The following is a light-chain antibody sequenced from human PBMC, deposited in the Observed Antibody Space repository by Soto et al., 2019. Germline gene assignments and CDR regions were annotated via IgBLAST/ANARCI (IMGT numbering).Light chain of an antibody. Sequence: QPVLTQPASVSGSPGQSITVSCTGTNGDIGSYDIVSWYQQLPGKAPKLIIYEVAKRPSGVSYRFSGSKSGNTASLTISGLQAEDEADYFCCSYAGPLTLLFGGGTKLTVL. CDR2: EVA. V-gene: IGLV2-23*02. CDR1: NGDIGSYDI. CDR3: CSYAGPLTLL. J-gene: IGLJ2*01.